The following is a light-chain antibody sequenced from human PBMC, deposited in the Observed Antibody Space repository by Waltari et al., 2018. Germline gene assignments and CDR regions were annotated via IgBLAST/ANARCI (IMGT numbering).Light chain of an antibody. Sequence: QSALTQPASVYGSPGQSITISCAGTRRDPGTYNFVSWYQHRPGKAPQLMIYEDTQRPSGVSDRFSGSKSGNTASLRISGLQAEDEADYYCCSYADSNVVFGGGTKLTV. J-gene: IGLJ2*01. V-gene: IGLV2-23*01. CDR2: EDT. CDR3: CSYADSNVV. CDR1: RRDPGTYNF.